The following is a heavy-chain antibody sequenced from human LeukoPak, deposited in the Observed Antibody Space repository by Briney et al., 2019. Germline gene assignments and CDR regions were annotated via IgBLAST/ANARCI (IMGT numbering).Heavy chain of an antibody. D-gene: IGHD1-7*01. V-gene: IGHV3-30*18. CDR2: ISFDGSDK. J-gene: IGHJ4*02. Sequence: GGSLRLSCAASGFTFSDYGMHWVRQAPGKGLEWVAVISFDGSDKYYADSVKGRFTISRDNSKNTLYLQMNSLRTEDTALYYCAKIRVVFNWNYAYYFDSWGQGILVTVSS. CDR3: AKIRVVFNWNYAYYFDS. CDR1: GFTFSDYG.